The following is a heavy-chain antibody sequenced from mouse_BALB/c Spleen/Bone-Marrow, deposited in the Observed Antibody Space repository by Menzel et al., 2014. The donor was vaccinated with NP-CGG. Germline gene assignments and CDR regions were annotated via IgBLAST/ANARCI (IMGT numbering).Heavy chain of an antibody. V-gene: IGHV1S81*02. J-gene: IGHJ4*01. CDR3: AKLIYGSSYIVDF. D-gene: IGHD1-1*01. CDR1: GYTFTGYW. CDR2: INPSNGRT. Sequence: QVQLQQSGAELVKPGASVKLSCKASGYTFTGYWMHWVKPRPGQGLERIGEINPSNGRTNYNEKFKSMATLTVDKSSSTAFMQVSSLTSEGSAVFYCAKLIYGSSYIVDFWGQAASVTVSS.